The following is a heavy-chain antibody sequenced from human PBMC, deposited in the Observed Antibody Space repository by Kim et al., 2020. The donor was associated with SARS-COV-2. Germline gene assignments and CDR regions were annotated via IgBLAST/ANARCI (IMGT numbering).Heavy chain of an antibody. CDR3: ARGGYTRGDDIVVATELAY. V-gene: IGHV1-69*06. D-gene: IGHD2-2*01. J-gene: IGHJ4*02. Sequence: SVKVSCKASGGTFSSYAISWVRQAPGQGLEWMGGIIPIFGTAKYAQKFQGRVTITADNSTSTAYMELRSLRSEDTAVYYCARGGYTRGDDIVVATELAYWGQGTLVTVSS. CDR1: GGTFSSYA. CDR2: IIPIFGTA.